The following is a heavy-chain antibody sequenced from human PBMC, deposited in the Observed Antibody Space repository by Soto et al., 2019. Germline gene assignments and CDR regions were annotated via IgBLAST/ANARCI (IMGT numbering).Heavy chain of an antibody. J-gene: IGHJ6*02. CDR3: TRVGGSVSGMDV. D-gene: IGHD1-26*01. V-gene: IGHV3-74*01. CDR2: IDNAGSSA. CDR1: GLTFSIYW. Sequence: EVQLVESGRGLVQPGGSLRLSCAASGLTFSIYWMHWVRQAPGKGPVWVSRIDNAGSSARYADSVKGRFTISRDNAKNTAYLQMNSLRAEDTAVYYCTRVGGSVSGMDVWGQGTTVTVSS.